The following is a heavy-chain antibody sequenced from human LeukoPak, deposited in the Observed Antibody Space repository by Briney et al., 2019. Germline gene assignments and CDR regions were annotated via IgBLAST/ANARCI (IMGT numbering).Heavy chain of an antibody. CDR3: AKRNAFYYYDSSGYSFDY. D-gene: IGHD3-22*01. J-gene: IGHJ4*02. CDR1: RFTFSSYA. Sequence: GGSLRLSCAASRFTFSSYAMHWVRQAPGKGLEWVTVISYDGSNKYYADSVKGRFTISRDNSKNTLYLQMNSLRAEDTAVYYCAKRNAFYYYDSSGYSFDYWGQGTLVTVSS. V-gene: IGHV3-30-3*02. CDR2: ISYDGSNK.